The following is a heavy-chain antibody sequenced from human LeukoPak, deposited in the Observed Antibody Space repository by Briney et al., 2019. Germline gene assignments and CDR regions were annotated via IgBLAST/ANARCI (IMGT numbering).Heavy chain of an antibody. CDR2: IYYSGST. CDR3: ASLRDGYTRYDY. CDR1: GGSISSSSYY. D-gene: IGHD5-24*01. V-gene: IGHV4-39*07. J-gene: IGHJ4*02. Sequence: NTPETLSLTCTVSGGSISSSSYYWGWIRQPPGKGLEWIGSIYYSGSTYYNPSLKSRVTISVDTSKNQFSLKLSSVTAADTAVYYCASLRDGYTRYDYWGQGTLVTVSS.